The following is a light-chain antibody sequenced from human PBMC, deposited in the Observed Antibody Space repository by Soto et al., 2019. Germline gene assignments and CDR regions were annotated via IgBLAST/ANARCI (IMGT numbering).Light chain of an antibody. CDR1: SSDVGGYNH. J-gene: IGLJ1*01. CDR2: DVS. Sequence: QSVLTQPASVSGSPGQSITISCTGTSSDVGGYNHVSWYQHHPGKAPKLMIYDVSNRPSGVSNRFSGSKSGNTASLTISGLQAEDEADYYCSSYTSSSTDVFGTGTKVTVL. CDR3: SSYTSSSTDV. V-gene: IGLV2-14*03.